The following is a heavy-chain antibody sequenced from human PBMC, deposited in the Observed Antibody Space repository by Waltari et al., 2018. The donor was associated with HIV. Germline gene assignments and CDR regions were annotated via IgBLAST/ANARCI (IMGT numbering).Heavy chain of an antibody. Sequence: QVQLQQWGAGLLKPSETLSLTCAVYGGSFSGSYWSWIRQPPGKGLEWIGEINHSGSTNYNPSLKSRVTISVDTSKNQFSLKLSSVTAADTAVYYCARWVYYGSDVRDIWGQGTMVTVSS. CDR3: ARWVYYGSDVRDI. D-gene: IGHD3-10*01. CDR1: GGSFSGSY. J-gene: IGHJ3*02. CDR2: INHSGST. V-gene: IGHV4-34*01.